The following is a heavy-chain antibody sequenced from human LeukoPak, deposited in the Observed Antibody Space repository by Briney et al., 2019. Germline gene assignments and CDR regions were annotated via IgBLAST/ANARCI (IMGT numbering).Heavy chain of an antibody. CDR1: GFMFSSYW. D-gene: IGHD3-10*01. CDR2: IKEDGSEK. CDR3: AHFGELSNYYYMDV. J-gene: IGHJ6*03. V-gene: IGHV3-7*01. Sequence: QPGGSLRLSCAASGFMFSSYWMSWVRQAPGKGLEWVADIKEDGSEKSYVDSVKGRFTISRDNAKNSLYLQMNSLRAEDTAVYYCAHFGELSNYYYMDVWGKGTTVTISS.